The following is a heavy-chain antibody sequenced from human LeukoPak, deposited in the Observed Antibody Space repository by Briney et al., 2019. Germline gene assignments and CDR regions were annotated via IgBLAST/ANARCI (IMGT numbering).Heavy chain of an antibody. V-gene: IGHV3-30*02. D-gene: IGHD2-2*01. CDR3: ASGEDIVVVPAAMAALYFDY. CDR2: IRYDGSSK. J-gene: IGHJ4*02. Sequence: GGSLRLSCEASGFTFSSYGMHWVRQAPGKGPEWVAFIRYDGSSKFYADSVKARFTISRDNAKNSLYLQMNSLRAEDTAVYYCASGEDIVVVPAAMAALYFDYWGQGTLVTVSS. CDR1: GFTFSSYG.